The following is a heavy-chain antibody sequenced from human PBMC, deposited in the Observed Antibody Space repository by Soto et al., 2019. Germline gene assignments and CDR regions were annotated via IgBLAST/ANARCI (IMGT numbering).Heavy chain of an antibody. Sequence: QAQLHESGPGLVKPSETLSLTCTVSGDSVSNGGYYWSWIRQPPGRGLEWIGYIYYNGSTKYSPSLKSRVIMSVDTSKNQFSLKLSSVTAADTAVYYCARGLGLGYFDSSASRWFDPWGQGTLVTVSS. CDR2: IYYNGST. V-gene: IGHV4-61*08. CDR1: GDSVSNGGYY. CDR3: ARGLGLGYFDSSASRWFDP. J-gene: IGHJ5*02. D-gene: IGHD3-22*01.